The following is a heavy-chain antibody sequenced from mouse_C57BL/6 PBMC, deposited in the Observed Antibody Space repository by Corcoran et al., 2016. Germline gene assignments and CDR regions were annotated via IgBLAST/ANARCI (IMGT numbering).Heavy chain of an antibody. CDR3: ARATVVATGDAMVY. V-gene: IGHV1-26*01. Sequence: EVQLQQSGPELVKPGASVKISCKASGYTFTDYYMNWVKQSHGKSLEWIGDINPNNGGTSYNQKFKGKATLTVDKSSSTAYMELRSLTSEDSAVYYCARATVVATGDAMVYWGQGTSVTVSS. CDR2: INPNNGGT. CDR1: GYTFTDYY. J-gene: IGHJ4*01. D-gene: IGHD1-1*01.